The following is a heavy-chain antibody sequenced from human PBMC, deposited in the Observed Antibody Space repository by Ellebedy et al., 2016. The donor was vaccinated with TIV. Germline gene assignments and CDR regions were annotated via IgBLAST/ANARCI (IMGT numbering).Heavy chain of an antibody. Sequence: SQTLSLTCAISGDSVSSNSAGWNWIRQSSSRGLEWLGRTYYRSKWYNDYVVSVKSRIIINPDISKNQFSLQLNSVTPEDTAVYYCARRSSRNVMDVWGQGTTVTVSS. J-gene: IGHJ6*02. V-gene: IGHV6-1*01. CDR3: ARRSSRNVMDV. CDR1: GDSVSSNSAG. CDR2: TYYRSKWYN. D-gene: IGHD6-13*01.